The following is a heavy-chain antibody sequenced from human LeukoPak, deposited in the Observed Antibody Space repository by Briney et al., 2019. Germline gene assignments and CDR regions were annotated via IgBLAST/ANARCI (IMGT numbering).Heavy chain of an antibody. V-gene: IGHV1-2*02. CDR3: ASELAQDYGDYVFRD. CDR1: GYTFTDYY. CDR2: INPNSGGT. Sequence: GASVKVSCKASGYTFTDYYMHWVRQAPGQGLEWMGWINPNSGGTNYAQKFQGRVTMTRDTSISTAYMELSRLRSDDTAVYYCASELAQDYGDYVFRDWGQGTLVTVSS. J-gene: IGHJ4*02. D-gene: IGHD4-17*01.